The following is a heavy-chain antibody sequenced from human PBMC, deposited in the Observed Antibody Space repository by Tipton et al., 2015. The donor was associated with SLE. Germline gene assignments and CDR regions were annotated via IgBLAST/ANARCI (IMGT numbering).Heavy chain of an antibody. Sequence: LRLSCTVSGGSISSSSYYWGWIRQPPGKGLEWIGSIYYSGSTYYNPSLKSRVTISVDTSKNQFSLKLSSVTAADTAVYYCARESSYGAFDIWGQGTMVTVSS. D-gene: IGHD5-18*01. V-gene: IGHV4-39*02. CDR1: GGSISSSSYY. J-gene: IGHJ3*02. CDR2: IYYSGST. CDR3: ARESSYGAFDI.